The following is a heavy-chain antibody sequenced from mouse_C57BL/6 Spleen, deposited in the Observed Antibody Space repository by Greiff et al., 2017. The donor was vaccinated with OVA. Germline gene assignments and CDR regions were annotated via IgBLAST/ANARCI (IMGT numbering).Heavy chain of an antibody. CDR1: GYTFTSYW. D-gene: IGHD4-1*01. CDR3: ARGEDWDGPLPY. CDR2: INPSSGYT. Sequence: VMLVESGAELAKPGASVKLSCKASGYTFTSYWMHWVKQRPGQGLEWIGYINPSSGYTKYNQKFKDKATLTADKSSSTAYMELSSLTYEDSAVYYCARGEDWDGPLPYWGQGTLVTVSA. V-gene: IGHV1-7*01. J-gene: IGHJ3*01.